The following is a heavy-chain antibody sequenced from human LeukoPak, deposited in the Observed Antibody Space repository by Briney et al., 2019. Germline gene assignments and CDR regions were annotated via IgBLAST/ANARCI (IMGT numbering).Heavy chain of an antibody. CDR1: GYTFTDYY. CDR2: IIPILGIA. CDR3: ARVDTAMVPTHGYYYYYGMDV. V-gene: IGHV1-69*04. Sequence: ASVKVSCKASGYTFTDYYMHWVRQAPGQGLEWMGRIIPILGIANYAQKFQGRVTITADKSTSTAYMELSSLRSEDTAVYYCARVDTAMVPTHGYYYYYGMDVWGQGTTVTVSS. D-gene: IGHD5-18*01. J-gene: IGHJ6*02.